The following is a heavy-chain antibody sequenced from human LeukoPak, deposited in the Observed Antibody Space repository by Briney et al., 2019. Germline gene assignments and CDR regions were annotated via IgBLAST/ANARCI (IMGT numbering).Heavy chain of an antibody. Sequence: GGSLRLSCAASGFTFSSYSMNWVRQAPGKGLEWVSSISSSSSYIYYADSVKGRFTISRDNAKNSLYLQMNSLRAEDTAVYYCARVDSGYHNWFDPWGQGTLVTVSS. V-gene: IGHV3-21*01. CDR1: GFTFSSYS. J-gene: IGHJ5*02. CDR3: ARVDSGYHNWFDP. CDR2: ISSSSSYI. D-gene: IGHD5-12*01.